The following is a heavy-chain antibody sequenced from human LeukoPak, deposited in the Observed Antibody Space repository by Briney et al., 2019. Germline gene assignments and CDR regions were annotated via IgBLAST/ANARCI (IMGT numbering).Heavy chain of an antibody. D-gene: IGHD3-9*01. V-gene: IGHV1-8*01. J-gene: IGHJ6*04. CDR3: ARRHYDILTGYPHVDV. Sequence: ASVKVSCKASGYTFTSHDVNWVRQATGQGLEWLGWMNPNSGHTGFAQKFQGRVTMTRDTSISTAYMELSSLRSEDTAVYYCARRHYDILTGYPHVDVWGKGTTVTVSS. CDR2: MNPNSGHT. CDR1: GYTFTSHD.